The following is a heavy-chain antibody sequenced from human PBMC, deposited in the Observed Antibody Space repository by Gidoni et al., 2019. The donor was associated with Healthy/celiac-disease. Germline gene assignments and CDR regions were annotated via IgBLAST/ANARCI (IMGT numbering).Heavy chain of an antibody. V-gene: IGHV4-34*01. CDR3: ARGPPEQWLVRVPLYYFDY. CDR2: SNHSGST. CDR1: GGSFRGYS. J-gene: IGHJ4*02. Sequence: QVQLQQWGAGLLKPSETLPLTCAADGGSFRGYSWSWIRQPPGKGLEWIGESNHSGSTNYNPSLKSRVTISVDTSKNQFSLKLSSVTAADTAVYYCARGPPEQWLVRVPLYYFDYWGQGTLVTVSS. D-gene: IGHD6-19*01.